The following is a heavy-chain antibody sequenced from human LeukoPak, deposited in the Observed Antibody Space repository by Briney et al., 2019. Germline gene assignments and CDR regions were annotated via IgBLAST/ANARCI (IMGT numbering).Heavy chain of an antibody. CDR3: ARDRFRDYYGSGSYYDY. J-gene: IGHJ4*02. CDR1: GGTFSSYA. Sequence: GSSVKVSCKASGGTFSSYAISWVRQAPGQGLEWMGRIIPILGIANYAQKFQGRVTITADKSTSTAYMELSSLRSEDTAVYYCARDRFRDYYGSGSYYDYWGQGTLVTVSS. CDR2: IIPILGIA. D-gene: IGHD3-10*01. V-gene: IGHV1-69*04.